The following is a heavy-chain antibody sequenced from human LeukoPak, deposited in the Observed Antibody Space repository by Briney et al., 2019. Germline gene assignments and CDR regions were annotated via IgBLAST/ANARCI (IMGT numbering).Heavy chain of an antibody. D-gene: IGHD6-19*01. CDR3: ARGDNSGWRNVYYFDY. CDR2: ISGSSGII. Sequence: GGSLRLSCAASGFTFNTYTMNWVRQAPGKGLEWVSYISGSSGIIDYADSVKGRFTISRDDAQNSMSLQMNSLRAEDTAVYYCARGDNSGWRNVYYFDYWGQGTLVTVSS. V-gene: IGHV3-21*05. J-gene: IGHJ4*02. CDR1: GFTFNTYT.